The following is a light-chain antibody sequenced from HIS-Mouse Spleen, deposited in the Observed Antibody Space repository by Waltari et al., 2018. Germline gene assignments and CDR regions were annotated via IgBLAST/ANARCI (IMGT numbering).Light chain of an antibody. CDR3: QQYNNWPYT. CDR2: GAS. Sequence: EIVMTQSPATLSVSPGERATLPCRARQSVSSNLAWYQQKPGQAPRLLTYGASTRATGIPARFSGSGSGTEFTLTISSMQSEDFAVYYCQQYNNWPYTFGQGTKLEIK. J-gene: IGKJ2*01. V-gene: IGKV3-15*01. CDR1: QSVSSN.